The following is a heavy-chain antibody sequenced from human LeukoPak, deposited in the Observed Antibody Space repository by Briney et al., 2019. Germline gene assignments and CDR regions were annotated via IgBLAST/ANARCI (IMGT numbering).Heavy chain of an antibody. CDR2: IYHSGST. D-gene: IGHD3-22*01. CDR3: ARVTKGYYDSSGYRDY. V-gene: IGHV4-4*02. Sequence: PSGTLSLTCAVSGGSISSSNWWSWVRQPPGKGLEWIGEIYHSGSTNYNPSLKSRVTISVDKSKNQFSLKLSSVTAADTAVYYCARVTKGYYDSSGYRDYWGQGTLVTVSS. J-gene: IGHJ4*02. CDR1: GGSISSSNW.